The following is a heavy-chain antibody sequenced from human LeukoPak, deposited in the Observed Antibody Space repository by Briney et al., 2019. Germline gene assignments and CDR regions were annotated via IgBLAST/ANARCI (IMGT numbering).Heavy chain of an antibody. CDR3: ARDLRGDLHPV. CDR2: INYDGAKT. D-gene: IGHD3-3*01. V-gene: IGHV3-20*04. J-gene: IGHJ1*01. CDR1: GFTFDDYA. Sequence: GGSLRLSCAASGFTFDDYAMHWVRQAPGKGLEWVAAINYDGAKTGYADSVKGRFTISRDNAKNSMSLQMNSLRVEDTAFYYCARDLRGDLHPVWGQGTLLTVSS.